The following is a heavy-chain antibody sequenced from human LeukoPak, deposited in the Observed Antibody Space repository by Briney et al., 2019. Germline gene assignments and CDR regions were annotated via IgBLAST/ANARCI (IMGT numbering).Heavy chain of an antibody. V-gene: IGHV4-34*01. J-gene: IGHJ4*02. CDR1: GGSFSGYY. CDR3: ARHGGRGLWNLVDY. D-gene: IGHD1-7*01. Sequence: KPSETLSLTCAVYGGSFSGYYWSWIRQPPGKGLEWIGEINHSGSTNYNPSLKSRVTISVDTSKNQFSLKLSSVTAADTAVYYCARHGGRGLWNLVDYWGQGTLVTVSS. CDR2: INHSGST.